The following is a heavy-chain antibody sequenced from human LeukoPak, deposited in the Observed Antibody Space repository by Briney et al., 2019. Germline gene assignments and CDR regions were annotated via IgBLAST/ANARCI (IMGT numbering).Heavy chain of an antibody. Sequence: SETLSLTCTVSGGSISSYYWSWIRQPPGKGLEWIGYIYYSGSTNYNPSLKSRVTISVDTSKNQFSLKLSSVTAADTAVYYCATAIFGVEFDYWGRGTLVTVSS. CDR1: GGSISSYY. J-gene: IGHJ4*02. CDR2: IYYSGST. D-gene: IGHD3-3*01. CDR3: ATAIFGVEFDY. V-gene: IGHV4-59*01.